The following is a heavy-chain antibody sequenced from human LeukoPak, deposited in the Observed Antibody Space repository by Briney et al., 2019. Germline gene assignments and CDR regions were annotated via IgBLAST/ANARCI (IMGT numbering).Heavy chain of an antibody. CDR3: ARAPPPTYYYDSSGYQN. D-gene: IGHD3-22*01. Sequence: ASVKVSCKASGGTFSSYAISWVRQAPGQGLEWMGGIIPIFGTANYAQKFQGRVTITADESTSTAYMELSSLRSEDTAVYYCARAPPPTYYYDSSGYQNWGQGTLVTVSS. J-gene: IGHJ4*02. CDR1: GGTFSSYA. V-gene: IGHV1-69*01. CDR2: IIPIFGTA.